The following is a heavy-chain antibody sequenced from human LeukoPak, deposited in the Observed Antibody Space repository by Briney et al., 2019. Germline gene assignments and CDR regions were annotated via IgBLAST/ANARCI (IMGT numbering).Heavy chain of an antibody. CDR1: GFTFSSYW. CDR2: IYSGGST. D-gene: IGHD2-15*01. V-gene: IGHV3-53*01. J-gene: IGHJ4*02. Sequence: GGSLSLSCAASGFTFSSYWMSWVRQAPGKGLEWVSVIYSGGSTYYADSVKGRFTISRDNSKNTLYLQMNSLRAEDTAMYYCASSGGSWVFDYWGQGTLVTVSS. CDR3: ASSGGSWVFDY.